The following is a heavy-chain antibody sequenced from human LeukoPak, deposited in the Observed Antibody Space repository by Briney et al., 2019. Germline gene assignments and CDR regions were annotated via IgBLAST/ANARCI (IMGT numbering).Heavy chain of an antibody. D-gene: IGHD5-18*01. CDR1: GGSISSGSYY. Sequence: SQTLSLTCTVSGGSISSGSYYWSWIRQPAGKGLEWIGRIYTSGSTNYNPSLKSRVTISVDTSKNQFSLKLSSVTAADTAVYYCARDRPDTAMVRPYYYYYCMDVWGKGTTVTVSS. CDR2: IYTSGST. V-gene: IGHV4-61*02. CDR3: ARDRPDTAMVRPYYYYYCMDV. J-gene: IGHJ6*03.